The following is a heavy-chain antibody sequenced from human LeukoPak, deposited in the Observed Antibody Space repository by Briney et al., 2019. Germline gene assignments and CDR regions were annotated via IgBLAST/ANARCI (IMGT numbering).Heavy chain of an antibody. D-gene: IGHD2-8*01. Sequence: LVKVSCKASGGTFSSYAISWVRQAPGQGLEWMGRIIPILGIANYAQKFQGRVTITADKSTSTAYMELSSLRSEDAAVYYCAVYCTNGVCYRQTPDMSDYWGQGTLVTVSS. CDR1: GGTFSSYA. J-gene: IGHJ4*02. CDR3: AVYCTNGVCYRQTPDMSDY. CDR2: IIPILGIA. V-gene: IGHV1-69*04.